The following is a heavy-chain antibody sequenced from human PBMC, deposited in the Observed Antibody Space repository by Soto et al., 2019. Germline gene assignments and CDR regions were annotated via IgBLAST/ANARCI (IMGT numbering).Heavy chain of an antibody. Sequence: CLTSAVSGSSISSGYYWGWIRQPPGKGLEWIGSIYHSGSTYYNPSLKSRVTISVDTSKNQFSLKLSSGTAADTAVYYWEYRLFGYGHDYWGQGALVTVSS. CDR1: GSSISSGYY. V-gene: IGHV4-38-2*01. CDR2: IYHSGST. J-gene: IGHJ4*02. CDR3: EYRLFGYGHDY. D-gene: IGHD5-12*01.